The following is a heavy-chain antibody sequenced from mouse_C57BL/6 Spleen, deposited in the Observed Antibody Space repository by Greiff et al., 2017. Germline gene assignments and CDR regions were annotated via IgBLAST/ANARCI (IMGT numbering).Heavy chain of an antibody. CDR3: AISYGCSYWYFAV. V-gene: IGHV1-82*01. CDR1: GYAFSSSW. J-gene: IGHJ1*03. D-gene: IGHD1-1*01. Sequence: QVQLQQSGPELVKPGASVKISCKASGYAFSSSWMNWVKQRPGKGLEWIGRIYPGDGDTNYNGKFKGKATLTADKSSSTAYMQLSSLTSEDSAVYFCAISYGCSYWYFAVWGTGTTVTVSS. CDR2: IYPGDGDT.